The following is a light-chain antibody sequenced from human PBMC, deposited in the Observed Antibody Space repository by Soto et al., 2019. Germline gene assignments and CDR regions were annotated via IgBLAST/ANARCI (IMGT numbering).Light chain of an antibody. CDR2: AAS. J-gene: IGKJ4*01. CDR3: QQSHSTPLT. CDR1: QSISRY. V-gene: IGKV1-39*01. Sequence: DIQITQSPSSLSSSVLERFTITCRASQSISRYLNWYQQRPGKAPKFLIYAASNLQIGVPSRFSGSGFGTDFTLTISSLQPEDFATYYCQQSHSTPLTFGGGTKVDIK.